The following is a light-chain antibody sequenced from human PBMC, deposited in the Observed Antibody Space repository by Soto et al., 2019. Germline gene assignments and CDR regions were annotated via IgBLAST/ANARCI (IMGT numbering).Light chain of an antibody. CDR3: QRYTSALFT. CDR1: QGINNY. Sequence: DIQLTQSPSSLSASVGDRVTITCRASQGINNYLAWYQQKPGKSPKLLIYSASTLQSGVPSRFSGSRSGTDFTLTISSLQPVDVATYYCQRYTSALFTFGPGTKVDIK. CDR2: SAS. J-gene: IGKJ3*01. V-gene: IGKV1-27*01.